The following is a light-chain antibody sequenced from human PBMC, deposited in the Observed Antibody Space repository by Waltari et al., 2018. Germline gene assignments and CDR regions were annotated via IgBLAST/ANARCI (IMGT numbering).Light chain of an antibody. Sequence: QSALTQPASVSGSPGQSITISCTGTSSDVGTYNLVYLYQQHPGRAPKLIIYAVSERPSGVSNRFSGSKSANTASLTVSGLQAEDEADYYCCSYAGRTTWVFGGGTNLTVL. J-gene: IGLJ3*02. V-gene: IGLV2-23*02. CDR1: SSDVGTYNL. CDR3: CSYAGRTTWV. CDR2: AVS.